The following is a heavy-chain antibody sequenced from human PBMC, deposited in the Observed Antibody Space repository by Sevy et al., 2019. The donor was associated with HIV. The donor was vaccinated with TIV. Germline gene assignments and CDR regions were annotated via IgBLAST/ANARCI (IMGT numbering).Heavy chain of an antibody. D-gene: IGHD3-22*01. J-gene: IGHJ4*02. CDR2: ISGRGSFT. Sequence: GGSLRLSCAASGFTFSSYAMSWVRQAPGKGLEWVSSISGRGSFTYYGDSVKGHFTISRDNSKNTLYLQMTGLRAEDTAVYYCAKEGQGEYYDSSGSFDYWGQGTLVTVSS. CDR1: GFTFSSYA. V-gene: IGHV3-23*01. CDR3: AKEGQGEYYDSSGSFDY.